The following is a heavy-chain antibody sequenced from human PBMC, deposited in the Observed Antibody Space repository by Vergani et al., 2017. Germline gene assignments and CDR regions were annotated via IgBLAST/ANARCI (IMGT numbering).Heavy chain of an antibody. V-gene: IGHV4-59*01. CDR1: GGSISSYY. Sequence: QVQLQESGPGLVKPSETLSLTCTVSGGSISSYYWSWIRQPPGKGLEWIGYIYYSGSTNYNPSLKSRVTISVDTSKNQFSLKLSSVTAADTAVYYCARHPEPPPRQQIDYWGQGTLVTVAS. CDR3: ARHPEPPPRQQIDY. J-gene: IGHJ4*02. CDR2: IYYSGST. D-gene: IGHD1-14*01.